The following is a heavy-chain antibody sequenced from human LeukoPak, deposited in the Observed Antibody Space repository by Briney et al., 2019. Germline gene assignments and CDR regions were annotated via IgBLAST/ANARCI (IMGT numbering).Heavy chain of an antibody. CDR3: AKDIGHYYDSSGYYV. CDR2: ISSSSSYI. Sequence: PGGSLRLSCAASRFTFSSYSMNWVRQAPGKGLEWVSSISSSSSYIYYADSVKGRFTISRDNAKNSLYLQMNSLRAEDTALYYCAKDIGHYYDSSGYYVWGQGTLVTVSS. J-gene: IGHJ4*02. V-gene: IGHV3-21*04. D-gene: IGHD3-22*01. CDR1: RFTFSSYS.